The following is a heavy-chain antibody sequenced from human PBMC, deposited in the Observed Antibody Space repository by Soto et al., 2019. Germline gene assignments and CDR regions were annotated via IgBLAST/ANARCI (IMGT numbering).Heavy chain of an antibody. CDR2: INPSGGST. V-gene: IGHV1-46*01. D-gene: IGHD6-6*01. Sequence: SVKVSCKASGYTFTSYYMHWVRQAPVQGLEWMGIINPSGGSTSYAQKFQGRVTMTRDTSTSTVYMELSSLRSEDTAVYYCARDRGIAARPGWFDPWGQGTLVTVSS. J-gene: IGHJ5*02. CDR3: ARDRGIAARPGWFDP. CDR1: GYTFTSYY.